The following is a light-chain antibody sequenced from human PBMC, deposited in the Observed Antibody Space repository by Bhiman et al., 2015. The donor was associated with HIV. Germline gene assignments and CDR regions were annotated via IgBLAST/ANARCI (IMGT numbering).Light chain of an antibody. CDR2: DVY. CDR1: TSDIGAYNY. Sequence: QSALTQPASVSGSPGQSITISCTGTTSDIGAYNYVSWYQQHPGKAPKLILYDVYYRPSGVSGRFSGSKSGNTASLTISGLQAEDEADYYCSSFTTSSTYVFGTGTKVTVL. V-gene: IGLV2-14*03. CDR3: SSFTTSSTYV. J-gene: IGLJ1*01.